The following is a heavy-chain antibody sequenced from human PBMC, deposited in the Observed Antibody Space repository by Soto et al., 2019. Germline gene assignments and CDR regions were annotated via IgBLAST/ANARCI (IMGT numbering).Heavy chain of an antibody. V-gene: IGHV3-33*01. CDR1: GFTFSSYG. J-gene: IGHJ6*04. D-gene: IGHD3-10*01. CDR2: IWYDGSNK. CDR3: ARSQGRFYGSGSYKGLDV. Sequence: QVQLVESGGGVVQPGRSLRLSCAASGFTFSSYGMHWVRQAPGKGLEWVAAIWYDGSNKYYEESVKGRFTISRDNSENTLYLQMNSLRAEDTAVYYCARSQGRFYGSGSYKGLDVWGKGTTVTVSS.